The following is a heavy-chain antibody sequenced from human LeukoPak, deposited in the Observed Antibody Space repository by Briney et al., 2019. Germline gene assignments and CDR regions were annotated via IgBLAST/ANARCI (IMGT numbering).Heavy chain of an antibody. CDR1: GGSISSYY. CDR2: IDTSGVT. Sequence: PSETLSLTCTVSGGSISSYYWSWIRQPAGKGLEWIGRIDTSGVTTYNSFLTSRVTVSRDTSKNQVSLKVSSVTAADTAVYYCATDRYWYFELWGRGTLVTVSS. V-gene: IGHV4-4*07. J-gene: IGHJ2*01. CDR3: ATDRYWYFEL.